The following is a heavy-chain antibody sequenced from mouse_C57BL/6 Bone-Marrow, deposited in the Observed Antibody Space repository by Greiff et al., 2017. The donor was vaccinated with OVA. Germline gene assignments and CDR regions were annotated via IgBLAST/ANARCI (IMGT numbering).Heavy chain of an antibody. V-gene: IGHV1-69*01. CDR1: GYTFTSYW. CDR2: IDPSDSYT. Sequence: QVQLQQPGAELVMPGASVKLSCKASGYTFTSYWMHWVKQRPGQGLEWIGEIDPSDSYTNYNQKFKGKSTLTVEKSSSTAYMQLSSLTSEDSAVYYCARGEPLWYFDVWGTGTTVTVSS. J-gene: IGHJ1*03. CDR3: ARGEPLWYFDV.